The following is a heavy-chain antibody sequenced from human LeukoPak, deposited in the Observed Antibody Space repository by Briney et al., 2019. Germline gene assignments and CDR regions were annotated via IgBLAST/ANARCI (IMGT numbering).Heavy chain of an antibody. Sequence: QPGGSLRLSCAASGFTFSTYAMTWVRQAPGKGLEWVSAIRGDGATKFYADSVKGRLTVSRDNSKNTLYLQMNSLRAEDTAVYYCAKLEYLGGGQGTLVTVSS. D-gene: IGHD3-3*01. CDR1: GFTFSTYA. V-gene: IGHV3-23*01. J-gene: IGHJ4*02. CDR3: AKLEYLG. CDR2: IRGDGATK.